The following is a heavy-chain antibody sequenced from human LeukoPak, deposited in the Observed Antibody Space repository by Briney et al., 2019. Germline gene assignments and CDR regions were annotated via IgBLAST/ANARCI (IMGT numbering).Heavy chain of an antibody. CDR1: GFTFSDYG. D-gene: IGHD6-13*01. CDR2: IRYDGSNK. J-gene: IGHJ4*02. CDR3: AKDLFPDIAAAGTFN. Sequence: GGSLRLSCAASGFTFSDYGMHWVRQALGKGLEWVAFIRYDGSNKYYADSVKGRFTISRDNSKNTLYLQMNSLRAEDTAVYYCAKDLFPDIAAAGTFNWGQGTLVTVSS. V-gene: IGHV3-30*02.